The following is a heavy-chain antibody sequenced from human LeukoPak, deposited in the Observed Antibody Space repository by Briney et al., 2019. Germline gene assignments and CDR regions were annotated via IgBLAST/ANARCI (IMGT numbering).Heavy chain of an antibody. Sequence: GGSLRLSCAASGFTFDDYAMHWVRQAPGKGLEWVSLISGDGGSTYYADSVKGRFTISRDNAKDSLYLEMNSLRAEDTAVYYCARGHTIIGVWGQGTLVTVSS. V-gene: IGHV3-43*02. J-gene: IGHJ4*02. CDR2: ISGDGGST. CDR1: GFTFDDYA. D-gene: IGHD3-22*01. CDR3: ARGHTIIGV.